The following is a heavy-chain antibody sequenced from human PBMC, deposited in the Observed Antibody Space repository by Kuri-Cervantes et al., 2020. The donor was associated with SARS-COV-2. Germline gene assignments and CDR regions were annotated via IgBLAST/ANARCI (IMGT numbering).Heavy chain of an antibody. Sequence: GGSLRLSCAASGFTFSSYAMSWVRQAPGKGLEWVSSISSSSSYIYYADSVKGRFTISRDNAKNSLYLQMNSLRAEDTAVYYCARSYDSSGYYYSGSAYYFDYWGQGTLVTVSS. D-gene: IGHD3-22*01. J-gene: IGHJ4*02. CDR1: GFTFSSYA. CDR2: ISSSSSYI. CDR3: ARSYDSSGYYYSGSAYYFDY. V-gene: IGHV3-21*01.